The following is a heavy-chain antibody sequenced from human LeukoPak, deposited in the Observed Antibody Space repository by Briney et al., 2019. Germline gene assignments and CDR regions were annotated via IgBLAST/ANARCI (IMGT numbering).Heavy chain of an antibody. V-gene: IGHV4-4*07. J-gene: IGHJ2*01. Sequence: PSETLSLTCTVSGGSISSYYWSWIRQPAGKGLEWIGRIYTSGSTNYNPSLKSRVTMSVDTSKSQFSLKLSSVTAADTAVYYCARDLYYYDSSGYPWYFDLWGRGTLVTVSS. D-gene: IGHD3-22*01. CDR1: GGSISSYY. CDR2: IYTSGST. CDR3: ARDLYYYDSSGYPWYFDL.